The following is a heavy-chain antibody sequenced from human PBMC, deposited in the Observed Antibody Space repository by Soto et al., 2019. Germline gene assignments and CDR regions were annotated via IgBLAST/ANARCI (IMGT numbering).Heavy chain of an antibody. CDR1: GGSMNSDY. J-gene: IGHJ5*02. Sequence: PSETLSLTCTVSGGSMNSDYWSWIRQPAGKGLEWIGHIYYTGTTKYNPSLKSRVTMSVDTSKNQISLKLSSVTAADTAVYYCARDKITMIRGLIIWLDPWGQGTPVTVSS. CDR2: IYYTGTT. V-gene: IGHV4-4*07. D-gene: IGHD3-10*01. CDR3: ARDKITMIRGLIIWLDP.